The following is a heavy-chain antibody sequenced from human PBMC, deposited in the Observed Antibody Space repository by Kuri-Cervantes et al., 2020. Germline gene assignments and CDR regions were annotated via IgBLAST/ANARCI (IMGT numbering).Heavy chain of an antibody. CDR1: GASISSGFYY. V-gene: IGHV4-39*01. CDR2: IYYNGNT. CDR3: ATLGSFGVVGY. Sequence: SETLSLTCTVSGASISSGFYYWGWIRQPPGKGLEWIGSIYYNGNTYYNPSLKSRVTISADTSKNQFSLKLSSVTAADTAMYYCATLGSFGVVGYWGQGTLVTVSS. D-gene: IGHD3-3*01. J-gene: IGHJ4*02.